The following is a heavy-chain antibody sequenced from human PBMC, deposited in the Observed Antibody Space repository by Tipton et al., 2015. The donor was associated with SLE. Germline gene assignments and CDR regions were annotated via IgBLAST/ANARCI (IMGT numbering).Heavy chain of an antibody. D-gene: IGHD1-26*01. Sequence: TLSLTCNVSGGSISSGDYYWSWVRQPPGKGLAWIGYIYFSGSTYYNPSLKSRVTISVDTSKKQFSLQLSSVTVADTAVYYCARLRIVEGAFDVWGQGTMVTVSS. CDR2: IYFSGST. V-gene: IGHV4-30-4*01. CDR1: GGSISSGDYY. CDR3: ARLRIVEGAFDV. J-gene: IGHJ3*01.